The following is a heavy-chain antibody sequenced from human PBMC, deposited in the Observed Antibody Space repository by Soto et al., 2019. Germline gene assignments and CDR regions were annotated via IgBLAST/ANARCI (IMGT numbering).Heavy chain of an antibody. V-gene: IGHV4-30-4*01. J-gene: IGHJ4*02. CDR3: ARDWAGGSGTKRYFDY. CDR2: IYYSGST. CDR1: GGSISSGDDF. Sequence: SETLSLTCTVSGGSISSGDDFWTWIRQPPGKGLEWIGYIYYSGSTYYNPSLKSRVTISVDTSKNQFSLKLSSVTAADTAVYYCARDWAGGSGTKRYFDYWGQGTLVTVSS. D-gene: IGHD3-10*01.